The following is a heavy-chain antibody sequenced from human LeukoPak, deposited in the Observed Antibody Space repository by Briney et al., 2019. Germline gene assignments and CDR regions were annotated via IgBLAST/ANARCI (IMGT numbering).Heavy chain of an antibody. CDR2: IYHSGST. V-gene: IGHV4-4*02. D-gene: IGHD1-1*01. CDR1: GDSISSSNW. Sequence: SGTLSLTCAVSGDSISSSNWWSWVRQPPGKGLEWIGEIYHSGSTNYSPSLKSRVTISVDKSKNQFSLKLSFVTAADTAMYYYARADNWNLDYWGQGTLVTVSS. J-gene: IGHJ4*02. CDR3: ARADNWNLDY.